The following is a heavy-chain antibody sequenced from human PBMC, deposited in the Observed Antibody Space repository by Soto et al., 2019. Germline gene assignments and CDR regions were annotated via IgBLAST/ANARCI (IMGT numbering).Heavy chain of an antibody. CDR1: GGTFSNYA. CDR2: IIPIFGTA. V-gene: IGHV1-69*12. J-gene: IGHJ6*02. CDR3: ARASVGATTSYYGMDV. Sequence: QVQLVQSGAEVKKPGSSVKVSCKASGGTFSNYAISWVRQAPGQGLEWMGGIIPIFGTANYAQKFQGRVTITADESTSTAYMELSSLRSEDTAVYYCARASVGATTSYYGMDVWGQGTTVTVSS. D-gene: IGHD1-26*01.